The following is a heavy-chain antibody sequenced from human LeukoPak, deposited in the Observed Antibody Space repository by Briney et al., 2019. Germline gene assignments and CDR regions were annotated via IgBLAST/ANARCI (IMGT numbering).Heavy chain of an antibody. J-gene: IGHJ5*02. Sequence: PGGSLRLPCAASGFTFSSYAMSWVRQAPGKGLEWVSAISGSGGSTYYADSVKGRFTISRDNAKNSLYLQMNSLRAEDTAVYYCARDEVAYCSGGSCYSTWFDPWGQGTLVTVSS. CDR3: ARDEVAYCSGGSCYSTWFDP. CDR2: ISGSGGST. D-gene: IGHD2-15*01. V-gene: IGHV3-23*01. CDR1: GFTFSSYA.